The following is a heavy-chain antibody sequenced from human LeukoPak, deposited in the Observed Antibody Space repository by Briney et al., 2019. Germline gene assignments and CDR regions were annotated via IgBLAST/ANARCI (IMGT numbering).Heavy chain of an antibody. V-gene: IGHV3-48*02. CDR3: ARAYTYGVTYFDY. CDR1: GFTFNSYS. CDR2: ISSSSNTI. Sequence: AGGSLRLSCAASGFTFNSYSMNWVRQAPGKGLEWVSYISSSSNTIYYAGSVKGRFTISRDNAKNSLYLQMNSLRDEDTAVYYCARAYTYGVTYFDYWGQGTLVTVSS. D-gene: IGHD5-18*01. J-gene: IGHJ4*02.